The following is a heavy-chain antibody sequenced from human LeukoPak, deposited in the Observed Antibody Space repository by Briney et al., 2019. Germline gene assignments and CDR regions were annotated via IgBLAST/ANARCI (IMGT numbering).Heavy chain of an antibody. CDR2: ISYDGSNK. Sequence: GRSLRLSCAASGFTFSSYGMHWVRQAPGKGLEWVAVISYDGSNKYYADSVKGRFTISRDNSKNTLYLQMNSLRAEDTAVYYCARDAYSSSWPQHWGQGTLVTVSS. CDR3: ARDAYSSSWPQH. J-gene: IGHJ1*01. D-gene: IGHD6-13*01. CDR1: GFTFSSYG. V-gene: IGHV3-30*03.